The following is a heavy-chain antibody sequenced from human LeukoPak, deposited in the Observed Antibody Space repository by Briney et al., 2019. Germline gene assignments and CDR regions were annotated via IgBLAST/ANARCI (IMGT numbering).Heavy chain of an antibody. Sequence: GGSLRVSCSACGFTFSSYGIHLGGQVRGKGVEVGAVLWYEGSKEYYADSVKGRFTISRDNSKNTLYLQMNSLRAEDTAVYYCARDRCSGGSCDSGAEYFQHWGQGTLVTVSS. CDR2: LWYEGSKE. V-gene: IGHV3-33*01. J-gene: IGHJ1*01. CDR1: GFTFSSYG. CDR3: ARDRCSGGSCDSGAEYFQH. D-gene: IGHD2-15*01.